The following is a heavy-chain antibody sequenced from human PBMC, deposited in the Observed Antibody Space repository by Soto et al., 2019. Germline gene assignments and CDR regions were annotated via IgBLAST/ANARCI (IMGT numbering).Heavy chain of an antibody. Sequence: QVQLVQSGAEVKKPGASVKVSCKASGYTFTNYYIHWVRQAPGQGLEWMGIINPTSASTDYAQKFQGRVTFTYDTSTTTVYMELSGLRSEDTAVLYCARDLAAGDHWGQGTLVTVSS. D-gene: IGHD6-13*01. CDR1: GYTFTNYY. CDR3: ARDLAAGDH. V-gene: IGHV1-46*01. CDR2: INPTSAST. J-gene: IGHJ4*02.